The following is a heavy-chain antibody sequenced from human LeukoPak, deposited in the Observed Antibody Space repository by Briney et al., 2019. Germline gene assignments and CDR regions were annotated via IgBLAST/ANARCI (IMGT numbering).Heavy chain of an antibody. CDR1: EYTFTSYA. CDR3: ARKNYCSGGSCYSRGWFDP. D-gene: IGHD2-15*01. V-gene: IGHV1-8*01. CDR2: MNPNIGTT. Sequence: ASVKVSCKASEYTFTSYAINWVRQAPGQGLEWMGGMNPNIGTTVWAQKFQGRVTMTRDASTSTAYMELSSLRSEDTAMYYCARKNYCSGGSCYSRGWFDPWGQGTLVTVSS. J-gene: IGHJ5*02.